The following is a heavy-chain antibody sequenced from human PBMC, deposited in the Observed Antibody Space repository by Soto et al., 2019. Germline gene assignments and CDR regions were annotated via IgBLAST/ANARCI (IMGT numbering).Heavy chain of an antibody. CDR1: GGSISSSSYY. Sequence: PSETLSLTCTVSGGSISSSSYYWGWIRQPPGKGLEWFGSIYYSGSTYYNPSLKSRVTISVDTSKNQFSLKLSSVTAADTAVYYCARHLGEDYYDSSGYYSGYFDYWGQGTLVTVSS. V-gene: IGHV4-39*01. CDR3: ARHLGEDYYDSSGYYSGYFDY. J-gene: IGHJ4*02. CDR2: IYYSGST. D-gene: IGHD3-22*01.